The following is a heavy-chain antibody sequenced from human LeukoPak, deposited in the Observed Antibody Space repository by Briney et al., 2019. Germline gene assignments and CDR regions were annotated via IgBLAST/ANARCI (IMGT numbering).Heavy chain of an antibody. Sequence: GGSLRLSCVASGFTFNNYAMSWVRQAPGKGLECVSGIGGSDTSTYYTDSAKGRFTISRDNSKNTLYLQMNSLRAEDTAVYYCAKDGALSTSWYFYCDYWGQGTLVTVSS. CDR2: IGGSDTST. CDR3: AKDGALSTSWYFYCDY. CDR1: GFTFNNYA. J-gene: IGHJ4*02. D-gene: IGHD2-2*01. V-gene: IGHV3-23*01.